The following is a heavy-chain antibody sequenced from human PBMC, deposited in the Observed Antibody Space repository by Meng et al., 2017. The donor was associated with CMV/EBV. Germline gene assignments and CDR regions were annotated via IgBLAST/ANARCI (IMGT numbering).Heavy chain of an antibody. D-gene: IGHD3-3*01. CDR3: ARDNRRGGVDY. CDR2: IYYSGST. V-gene: IGHV4-30-4*08. J-gene: IGHJ4*02. Sequence: QGQRQESGPGLVNPSQTLSLTCTVSGGSISSGDYYWSWIRQPPGKGLEWIGYIYYSGSTYYNPSLKSRVTISVDTSKNQFSLKLSSVTAADTAVYYCARDNRRGGVDYWGQGTLVTVSS. CDR1: GGSISSGDYY.